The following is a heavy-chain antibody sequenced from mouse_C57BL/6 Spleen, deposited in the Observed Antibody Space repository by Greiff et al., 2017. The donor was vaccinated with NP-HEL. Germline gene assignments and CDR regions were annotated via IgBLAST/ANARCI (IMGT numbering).Heavy chain of an antibody. Sequence: EVHLVESGGGLVQPGESLKLSCESNEYEFPSHDMSWVRKTPEKRLELVAAINSDGGSTYYPDNMERRFIISRDNTKKTMYLQMSSLRSEDTDFDFCARHRDGSRWYFDVWGTGTTVTVSS. CDR3: ARHRDGSRWYFDV. V-gene: IGHV5-2*01. CDR2: INSDGGST. D-gene: IGHD1-1*01. CDR1: EYEFPSHD. J-gene: IGHJ1*03.